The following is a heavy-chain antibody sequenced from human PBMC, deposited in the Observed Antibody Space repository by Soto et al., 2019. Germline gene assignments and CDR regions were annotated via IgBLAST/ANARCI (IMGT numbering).Heavy chain of an antibody. CDR2: IWYDGSNK. CDR3: ARDLEHYFDY. V-gene: IGHV3-33*01. CDR1: GFTFSSYG. Sequence: ESGGGVVQPGRSLRLSCGASGFTFSSYGMHWVRQAPGKGLEWVAVIWYDGSNKYYADSVKGRFTISRDNSKNTLYLQMNSLRAEDTAVYYCARDLEHYFDYWGQGTLVTVSS. J-gene: IGHJ4*02.